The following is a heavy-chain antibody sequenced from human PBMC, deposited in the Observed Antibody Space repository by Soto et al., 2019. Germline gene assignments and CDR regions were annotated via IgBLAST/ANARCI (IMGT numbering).Heavy chain of an antibody. V-gene: IGHV3-53*01. CDR1: GFTVGDKY. Sequence: GGSLRLSCAVSGFTVGDKYMTWVRQAPGKGLQWVSVIYPHGNTYYTDSVKGRFTISRDISENTVQLQLNSLKVEDTAVYYCAKWRNASYLDCDSWGQGTLVTVSS. CDR2: IYPHGNT. CDR3: AKWRNASYLDCDS. D-gene: IGHD2-8*01. J-gene: IGHJ4*02.